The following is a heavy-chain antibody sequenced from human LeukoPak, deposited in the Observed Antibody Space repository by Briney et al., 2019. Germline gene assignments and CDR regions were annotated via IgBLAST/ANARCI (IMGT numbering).Heavy chain of an antibody. CDR3: ARDDIIVGATTLNY. CDR1: GFIFSTYA. J-gene: IGHJ4*02. V-gene: IGHV3-30*04. D-gene: IGHD1-26*01. Sequence: GGSLRLSCEASGFIFSTYAMHWVRQARGKGLEGLADISNDGSNKYHVDSVKVRFTISRDNSKNTLYLEMDSVRLGDTAVYYCARDDIIVGATTLNYWGQGTLVTLFS. CDR2: ISNDGSNK.